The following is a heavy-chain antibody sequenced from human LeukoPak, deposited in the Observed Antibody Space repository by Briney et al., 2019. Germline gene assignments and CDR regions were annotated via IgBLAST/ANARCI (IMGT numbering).Heavy chain of an antibody. CDR3: ASYKGQHAAPDAFDI. CDR1: GGSISSYY. V-gene: IGHV4-59*01. D-gene: IGHD1-14*01. Sequence: SETLSLTCTVSGGSISSYYWRWIRQPPGKGLEWIGYIYYSGSTNYNPSLKSRVTISVDTSKNQFSLKLSSVTAADTAVYYCASYKGQHAAPDAFDIWGQGTMVTVSS. J-gene: IGHJ3*02. CDR2: IYYSGST.